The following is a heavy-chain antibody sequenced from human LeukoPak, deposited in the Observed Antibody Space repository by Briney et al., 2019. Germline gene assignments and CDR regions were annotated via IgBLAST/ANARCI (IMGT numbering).Heavy chain of an antibody. V-gene: IGHV4-59*11. J-gene: IGHJ5*02. D-gene: IGHD6-19*01. CDR2: IYYMLNA. CDR3: ATSFRSGWGFDP. CDR1: GASMRDHY. Sequence: SETLSLTCAVSGASMRDHYWTWIRQPPGKGLEWIGNIYYMLNANSYNPSLKSRVSISMDTPGTQFSLKLNSVTAADTAVYYCATSFRSGWGFDPWGQGILVAVSS.